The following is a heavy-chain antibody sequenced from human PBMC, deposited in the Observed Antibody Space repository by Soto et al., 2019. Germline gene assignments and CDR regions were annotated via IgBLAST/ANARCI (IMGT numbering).Heavy chain of an antibody. V-gene: IGHV4-61*01. CDR1: GGSVSSGSYY. J-gene: IGHJ4*02. D-gene: IGHD6-19*01. CDR2: IYYSGST. Sequence: QVQLQESGPGLVKPSETLSLTCTVSGGSVSSGSYYWSWIRQPPGKGLEWIGYIYYSGSTNYNPSLKSRVTISVDTSKNQFSLKLSSVTAADTAVYYCAWSSGWALDYWGQGTLVTVSS. CDR3: AWSSGWALDY.